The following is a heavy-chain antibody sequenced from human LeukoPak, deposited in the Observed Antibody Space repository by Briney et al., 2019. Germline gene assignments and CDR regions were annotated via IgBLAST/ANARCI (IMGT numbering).Heavy chain of an antibody. V-gene: IGHV3-23*01. CDR3: AKVPRGIAAAGTFWFDP. D-gene: IGHD6-13*01. CDR1: GLSVSGNC. Sequence: GGSLRLSCVASGLSVSGNCMAWVRQAPGKGLEWVSAISGSGGSTYYADSVKGRFTISRDNSKNTLYLQMNSLRAEDTAVYYCAKVPRGIAAAGTFWFDPWGQGTLVTVSS. CDR2: ISGSGGST. J-gene: IGHJ5*02.